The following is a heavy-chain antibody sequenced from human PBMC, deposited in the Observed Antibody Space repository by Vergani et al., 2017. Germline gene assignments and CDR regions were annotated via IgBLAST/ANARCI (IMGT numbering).Heavy chain of an antibody. CDR1: CDSISSNNC. V-gene: IGHV4-4*03. CDR2: ICHTEDT. J-gene: IGHJ4*02. CDR3: ATIGYRRWGYYFDY. Sequence: VQLQESGPGLVKPPGTPSLTRAVSCDSISSNNCWTWVRQPPGKGLEWIGEICHTEDTKYSPSLKSRVTVSVDESRNLFSLRLNSVTAADTAVYYCATIGYRRWGYYFDYWGQGILVTVSS. D-gene: IGHD2-2*02.